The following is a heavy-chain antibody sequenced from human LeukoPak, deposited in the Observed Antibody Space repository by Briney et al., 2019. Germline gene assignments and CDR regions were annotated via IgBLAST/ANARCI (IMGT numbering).Heavy chain of an antibody. CDR3: AKDRYYGSGTGYMDV. CDR2: ISGSGATT. Sequence: GSLRLSCAASGFTFAGFAMSWVRQAPGKGLEWVSVISGSGATTYYADSVKGRFTISRDNSRNTLYLQMNRLRAEDTAVYYCAKDRYYGSGTGYMDVWGKGTTVTVSS. D-gene: IGHD3-10*01. CDR1: GFTFAGFA. J-gene: IGHJ6*03. V-gene: IGHV3-23*01.